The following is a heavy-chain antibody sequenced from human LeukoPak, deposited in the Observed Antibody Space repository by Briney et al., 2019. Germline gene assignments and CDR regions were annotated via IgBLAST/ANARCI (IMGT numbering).Heavy chain of an antibody. CDR1: GGSFSGYY. CDR2: INHSGST. J-gene: IGHJ4*02. D-gene: IGHD3-3*01. CDR3: ARGRVTIFGVVINTYFGY. V-gene: IGHV4-34*01. Sequence: PSETLSLTCAVYGGSFSGYYWSWIRQPPGKRLEWIGEINHSGSTNYNPSLKSRVTISVDTSKNQFSLKLSSVTAADTAVYYCARGRVTIFGVVINTYFGYWGQGTLVTVSS.